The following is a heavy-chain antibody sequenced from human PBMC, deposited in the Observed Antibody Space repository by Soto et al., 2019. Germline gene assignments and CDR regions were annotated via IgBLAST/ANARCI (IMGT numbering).Heavy chain of an antibody. D-gene: IGHD1-26*01. CDR2: IYYSGTT. V-gene: IGHV4-28*01. CDR3: ARREIQGPIDY. Sequence: SETLTLTCGISGYSISSTNWWGWIRQPPGKGLEWIGYIYYSGTTYYNPSLKSRVTMSVDTSKNQFSLKLTSVTAVDTAVYYCARREIQGPIDYWGQG. J-gene: IGHJ4*02. CDR1: GYSISSTNW.